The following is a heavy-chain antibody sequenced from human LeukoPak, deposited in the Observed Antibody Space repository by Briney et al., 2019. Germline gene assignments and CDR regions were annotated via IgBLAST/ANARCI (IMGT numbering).Heavy chain of an antibody. D-gene: IGHD3-9*01. CDR1: GGSITSSSYY. CDR2: IYYSGST. J-gene: IGHJ5*02. V-gene: IGHV4-39*07. CDR3: ARDGVDYDILTGYPKYNWFDP. Sequence: SETLSLTCTVSGGSITSSSYYWGWIRQPPGKGLEWIGSIYYSGSTYYNPSLKSRVTISVDTSKNQFSLRLSSVTAADTAVYYCARDGVDYDILTGYPKYNWFDPWGQGTLVTVSS.